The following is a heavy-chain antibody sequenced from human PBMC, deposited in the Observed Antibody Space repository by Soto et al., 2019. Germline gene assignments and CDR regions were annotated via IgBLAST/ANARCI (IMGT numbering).Heavy chain of an antibody. CDR1: GGSISSYY. V-gene: IGHV4-59*08. Sequence: LSLTCTVSGGSISSYYWSWIRQPPGKGLEWIGYIYYSGSTNYNPSLKSRVTISVDTSKNQFSLKLSSVTAADTAVYYCASPSSSRNYYYYGMDVWGQGTTVTSP. D-gene: IGHD6-6*01. CDR3: ASPSSSRNYYYYGMDV. CDR2: IYYSGST. J-gene: IGHJ6*02.